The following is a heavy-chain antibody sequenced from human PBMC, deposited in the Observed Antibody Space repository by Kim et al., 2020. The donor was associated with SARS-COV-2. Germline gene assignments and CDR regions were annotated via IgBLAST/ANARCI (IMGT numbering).Heavy chain of an antibody. Sequence: SVKVSCKASGGTLSSYAISWVRQAPGQGLEWMGGIIPIFGTANYAQKFQGRVTITADESTSTAYMELSSLRSEDTAVYYCARGRSRDAPIAYCGGDCYYYFDYWGQGTLVTVSS. CDR1: GGTLSSYA. D-gene: IGHD2-21*01. V-gene: IGHV1-69*13. J-gene: IGHJ4*02. CDR3: ARGRSRDAPIAYCGGDCYYYFDY. CDR2: IIPIFGTA.